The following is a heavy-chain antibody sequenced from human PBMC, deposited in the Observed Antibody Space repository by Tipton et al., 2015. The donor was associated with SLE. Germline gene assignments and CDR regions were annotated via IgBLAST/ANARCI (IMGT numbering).Heavy chain of an antibody. V-gene: IGHV4-39*07. CDR1: GGSISSSSYY. CDR3: AREYSSGWSY. J-gene: IGHJ4*02. CDR2: IYYSGST. D-gene: IGHD6-19*01. Sequence: TLSLTCTVSGGSISSSSYYWGWIRQPPGKGLEWIGSIYYSGSTNYNPSLKSRVTISVDTFKNQFSLKLSSVTAADTAVYYCAREYSSGWSYWGQGTMVPVSS.